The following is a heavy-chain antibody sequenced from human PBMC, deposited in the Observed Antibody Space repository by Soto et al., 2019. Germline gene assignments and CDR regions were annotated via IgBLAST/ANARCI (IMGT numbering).Heavy chain of an antibody. CDR2: ISYSGST. D-gene: IGHD4-17*01. J-gene: IGHJ4*02. V-gene: IGHV4-59*01. CDR1: GGSISSSF. CDR3: ARGSGGDYD. Sequence: SETLSLTCTVSGGSISSSFWSWIRQPPGKGLEWIGYISYSGSTNYNPSLKSRVTMSLDTPKNQFSLKLSSVTAADTAVYYCARGSGGDYDWGQGTLVTVSS.